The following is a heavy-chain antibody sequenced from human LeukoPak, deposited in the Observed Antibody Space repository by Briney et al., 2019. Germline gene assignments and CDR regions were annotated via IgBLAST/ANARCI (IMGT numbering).Heavy chain of an antibody. D-gene: IGHD3-22*01. CDR2: TYYRSRWYN. CDR3: ARGYYDSSGYALWFDP. J-gene: IGHJ5*02. CDR1: GDSVSSNSAT. Sequence: SQTLSLTCAISGDSVSSNSATWNWIRQSPSRRLEWLGRTYYRSRWYNDYAVSVKSRISINPDTSKNQFSLQLNSVTPEDTAVYYCARGYYDSSGYALWFDPWGQGTLVTVSS. V-gene: IGHV6-1*01.